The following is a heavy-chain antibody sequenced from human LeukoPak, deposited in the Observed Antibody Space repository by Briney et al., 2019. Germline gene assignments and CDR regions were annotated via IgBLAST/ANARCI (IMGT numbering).Heavy chain of an antibody. CDR1: GFTFSSFA. CDR3: TKDIMVCNGGSCYSGTDY. D-gene: IGHD2-15*01. J-gene: IGHJ4*02. Sequence: GASLRLSCAASGFTFSSFAMNWVRQAPGKGLEWVSTIGGSGYSTYYADSVKGRFTISRDNSKSTLYLQMNSLRVEDTAIYYCTKDIMVCNGGSCYSGTDYWGQGTLVTVSS. CDR2: IGGSGYST. V-gene: IGHV3-23*01.